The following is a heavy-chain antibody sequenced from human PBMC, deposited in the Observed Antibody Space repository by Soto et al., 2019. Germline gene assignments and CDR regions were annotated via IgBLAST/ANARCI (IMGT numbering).Heavy chain of an antibody. CDR3: AKDDSGELLHNFFDY. V-gene: IGHV3-43*02. J-gene: IGHJ4*02. D-gene: IGHD3-10*01. Sequence: GGSLRLSCAASGFTFDDYAMHWVRQAPGKGLEWVSLISGDGGSTYYADSVKGRFTISRDNSKNSLYLQMNSLRTEDTALYYCAKDDSGELLHNFFDYWGQGTLVTVSS. CDR2: ISGDGGST. CDR1: GFTFDDYA.